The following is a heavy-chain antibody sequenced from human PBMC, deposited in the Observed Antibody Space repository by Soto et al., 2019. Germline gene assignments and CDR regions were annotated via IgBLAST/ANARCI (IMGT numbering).Heavy chain of an antibody. CDR3: ASSSPFHY. CDR1: SASLSSTYY. V-gene: IGHV4-39*01. D-gene: IGHD6-6*01. J-gene: IGHJ4*02. CDR2: IYYSGNT. Sequence: SETRSLTCSVSSASLSSTYYWSWIRQPPGRGPEWIGSIYYSGNTYYKPSLKSRVSISIDTSRNQFSLKLTSVTAADTGVYYCASSSPFHYWGPGILVTVSS.